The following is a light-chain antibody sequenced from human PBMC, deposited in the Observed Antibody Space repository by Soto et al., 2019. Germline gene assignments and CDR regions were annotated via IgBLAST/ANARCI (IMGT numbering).Light chain of an antibody. Sequence: EIVLTQSPGTLSLSPGERATLSCRASQSVSSRNLAWYQQKPGQAPRLLIFGASSRATGIPYRFSGSGSGTDFTLTISRLVPEDFAVYDCQQYGSSPTFGGGPKGEIK. CDR1: QSVSSRN. J-gene: IGKJ4*01. V-gene: IGKV3-20*01. CDR3: QQYGSSPT. CDR2: GAS.